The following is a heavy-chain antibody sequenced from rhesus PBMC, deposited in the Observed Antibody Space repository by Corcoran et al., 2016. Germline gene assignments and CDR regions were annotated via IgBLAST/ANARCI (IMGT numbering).Heavy chain of an antibody. V-gene: IGHV2S1*01. Sequence: QVTLKESGPALVKPTQTLTLTCNFPGFSLRGRHMGVGWIRQPPGKALEWLATIYWDDAKYYSTSMKNRLTLSKDTSKNQVVLIMTNMDPVDTATYYCARRGDCSGGVCYVDYWGQGVLVTVSS. D-gene: IGHD2-8*01. CDR1: GFSLRGRHMG. J-gene: IGHJ4*01. CDR3: ARRGDCSGGVCYVDY. CDR2: IYWDDAK.